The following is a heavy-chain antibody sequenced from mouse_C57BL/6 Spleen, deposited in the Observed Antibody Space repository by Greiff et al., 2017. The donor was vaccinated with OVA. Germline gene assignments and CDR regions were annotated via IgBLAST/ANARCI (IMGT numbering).Heavy chain of an antibody. D-gene: IGHD1-1*01. V-gene: IGHV1-15*01. CDR3: TNQSHYYGSSYDY. Sequence: LVESGAELVRPGASVTLSCKASGYTFTDYEMHWVKQTPVHGLEWIGAIDPETGGTAYNQKFKGKAILTADKSSSTAYMELRSLTSEDSAVYYCTNQSHYYGSSYDYWGQGTTLTVSS. J-gene: IGHJ2*01. CDR1: GYTFTDYE. CDR2: IDPETGGT.